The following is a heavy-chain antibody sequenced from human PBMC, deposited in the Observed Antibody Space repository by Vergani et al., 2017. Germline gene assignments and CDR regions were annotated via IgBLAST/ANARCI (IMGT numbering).Heavy chain of an antibody. J-gene: IGHJ6*02. CDR3: ARCGCSEQQLGFCSAYYYYGMDV. CDR2: SIPIFGTA. V-gene: IGHV1-69*18. D-gene: IGHD6-13*01. CDR1: GGTFSSYA. Sequence: QVQLVQSGAEVKKPGSSVKVSCKASGGTFSSYAISWVRQAPGQGLEWMGRSIPIFGTANYAQKFQGRVTITADESTSTAYMELSSLRSEDTAVYYCARCGCSEQQLGFCSAYYYYGMDVWGQGTTVTVSS.